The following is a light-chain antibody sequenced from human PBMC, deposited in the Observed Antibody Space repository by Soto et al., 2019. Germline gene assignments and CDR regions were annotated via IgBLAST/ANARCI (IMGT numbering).Light chain of an antibody. CDR2: KAS. V-gene: IGKV1-5*03. Sequence: DIQMTQSPSTLSASVGDRVTITCRASQSISVWLAWYQQKAGKAPNLLIYKASRLESGVPSRFSGSGSETEFTLTISGLQPGDSATYYCQQYNSYSEAFGQGTKVDI. J-gene: IGKJ1*01. CDR3: QQYNSYSEA. CDR1: QSISVW.